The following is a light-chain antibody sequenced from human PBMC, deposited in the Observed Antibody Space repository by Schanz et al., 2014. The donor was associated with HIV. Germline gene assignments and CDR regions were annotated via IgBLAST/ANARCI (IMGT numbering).Light chain of an antibody. V-gene: IGLV2-23*02. J-gene: IGLJ3*02. CDR1: SSDVGSYNL. Sequence: QSALTQPASVSGSPGQSITISCTGTSSDVGSYNLVSWYQQHPGRAPKLIIYEVTKWPSGVSNRFSGSRSGNTASLTISGLQAEDEADYYCCSYAATSNVLFGGGTKLTVL. CDR3: CSYAATSNVL. CDR2: EVT.